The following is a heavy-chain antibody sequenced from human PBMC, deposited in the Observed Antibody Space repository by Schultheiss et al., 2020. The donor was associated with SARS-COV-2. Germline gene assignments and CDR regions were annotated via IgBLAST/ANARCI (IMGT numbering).Heavy chain of an antibody. CDR2: ISYDGSNK. CDR1: GFTFSSYA. J-gene: IGHJ4*02. CDR3: ARGARPNALSDY. Sequence: GGSLRLSCAASGFTFSSYAMHWVRQAPGKGLEWVAVISYDGSNKYYADSVKGRFTISRDNAKNSLYLQMNSLRAEDTAVYYCARGARPNALSDYWGQGTLVTVSS. V-gene: IGHV3-30-3*01. D-gene: IGHD6-6*01.